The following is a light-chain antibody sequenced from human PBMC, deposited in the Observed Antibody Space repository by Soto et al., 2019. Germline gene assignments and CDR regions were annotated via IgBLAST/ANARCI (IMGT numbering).Light chain of an antibody. J-gene: IGKJ3*01. CDR1: QRISTN. V-gene: IGKV3D-15*01. Sequence: IVMTQSPDTLSVSPGEGATLSCRASQRISTNLAWYQQRPGQAPRLLIYDASTRATDIPARFSGSGSGTEFTLTISSLQSEDSAVYYCQQSHNRPSFGPGTKVEIK. CDR3: QQSHNRPS. CDR2: DAS.